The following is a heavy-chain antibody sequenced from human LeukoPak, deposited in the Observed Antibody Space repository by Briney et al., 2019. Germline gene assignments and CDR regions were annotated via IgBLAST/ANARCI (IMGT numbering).Heavy chain of an antibody. CDR2: IYYTGST. CDR1: GGSISSYY. V-gene: IGHV4-59*01. Sequence: SETLSLTCTASGGSISSYYWSWIRQPPGKGLEWIGYIYYTGSTNYNPSLKSRVTISVDTSKNQFSLKLISVTAADTAVYYCARVEMATIRDWGQGTLVTVSS. D-gene: IGHD5-24*01. J-gene: IGHJ4*02. CDR3: ARVEMATIRD.